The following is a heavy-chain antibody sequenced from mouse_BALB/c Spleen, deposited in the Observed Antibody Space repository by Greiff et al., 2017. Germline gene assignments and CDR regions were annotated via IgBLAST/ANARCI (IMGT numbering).Heavy chain of an antibody. Sequence: DVKLVESGPSLVKPSQTLSLTCSVTGDSITSGYWNWIRKFPGNKLEYMGYISYSGSTYYNPSLKSRISITRDTSKNQYYLQLNSVTTEDTATYYCARSGYYYGSSYWYFDVWGAGTTVTVSS. CDR1: GDSITSGY. J-gene: IGHJ1*01. D-gene: IGHD1-1*01. CDR2: ISYSGST. CDR3: ARSGYYYGSSYWYFDV. V-gene: IGHV3-8*02.